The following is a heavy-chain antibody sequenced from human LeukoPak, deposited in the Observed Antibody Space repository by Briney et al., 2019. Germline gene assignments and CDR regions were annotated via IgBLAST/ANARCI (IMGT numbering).Heavy chain of an antibody. Sequence: GGSVKVSCKVSGYTLTELSMHWVRQAPGKGLEWMGGFDPEDGETIYAQKFQGRVTMTEDTSTDTAYMELSSLRSEDTAVYYCATWGIEYSSPTTRLPINYWGQGTLVTVSS. CDR1: GYTLTELS. D-gene: IGHD6-6*01. V-gene: IGHV1-24*01. J-gene: IGHJ4*02. CDR2: FDPEDGET. CDR3: ATWGIEYSSPTTRLPINY.